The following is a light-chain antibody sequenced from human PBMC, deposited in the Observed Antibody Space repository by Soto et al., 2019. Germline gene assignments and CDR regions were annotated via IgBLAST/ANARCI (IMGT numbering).Light chain of an antibody. CDR2: VAS. J-gene: IGKJ1*01. Sequence: EIVLTQSPGTLSLSPGERATLSCRASQRVSSGYLAWYQQKPGQTPRLLIYVASGRATGIPDRFSGSGSGTDFTLTISRLEPEDFAVYYCQQYHTSPVTFGQGTKVDIK. V-gene: IGKV3-20*01. CDR3: QQYHTSPVT. CDR1: QRVSSGY.